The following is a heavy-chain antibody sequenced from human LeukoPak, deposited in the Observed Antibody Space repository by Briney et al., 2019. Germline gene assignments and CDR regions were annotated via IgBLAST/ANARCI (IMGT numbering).Heavy chain of an antibody. D-gene: IGHD3-10*02. V-gene: IGHV3-23*01. CDR3: ATDLGASYFIRGLDVFDL. CDR1: GYIFRNYV. CDR2: ISGSGGSK. J-gene: IGHJ3*01. Sequence: GGSLRLSCTVSGYIFRNYVMNWVRQAPGKGREWVSSISGSGGSKYYADSVKGRFTISRDNSKNTLYLQMNSLRAEDTAIYYCATDLGASYFIRGLDVFDLWGQGTMVTVSS.